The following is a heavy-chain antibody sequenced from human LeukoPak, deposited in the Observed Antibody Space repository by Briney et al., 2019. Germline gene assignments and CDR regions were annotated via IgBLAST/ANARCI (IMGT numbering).Heavy chain of an antibody. CDR1: GFTFSSYA. J-gene: IGHJ4*02. V-gene: IGHV3-30*04. CDR2: ISYDGSNK. Sequence: GGSLRLSCAASGFTFSSYAMHWVRQAPGKGLEWVAVISYDGSNKYYADSVKGRFTISRDNSKNTLYLQMNSLRAEDTAVYYCAGYYDILSQWSYWGQGTLVTVSS. D-gene: IGHD3-9*01. CDR3: AGYYDILSQWSY.